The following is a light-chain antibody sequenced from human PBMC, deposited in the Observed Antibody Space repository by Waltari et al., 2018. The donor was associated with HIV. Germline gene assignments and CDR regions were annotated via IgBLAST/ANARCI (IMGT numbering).Light chain of an antibody. Sequence: QSVLTQPPSVSAAPGQKVAISCSGSTSNIWSNYVSWYQHLTGSAPKLLIYDNCQRPSGIPDRVAGSKSDTSATLGITGLQTGDEADYYCATWDSDLRGWVFGGGTKLAVL. CDR3: ATWDSDLRGWV. J-gene: IGLJ3*02. CDR2: DNC. V-gene: IGLV1-51*01. CDR1: TSNIWSNY.